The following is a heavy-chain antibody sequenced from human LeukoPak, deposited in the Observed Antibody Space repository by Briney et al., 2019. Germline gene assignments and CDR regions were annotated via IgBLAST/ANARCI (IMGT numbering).Heavy chain of an antibody. CDR1: GFTFSDYY. D-gene: IGHD5-12*01. CDR3: ARAGLYSGSGLDY. J-gene: IGHJ4*02. Sequence: GGSLRLSCAASGFTFSDYYMSWIRQAPGKGLEWVSYISSSGSTYADSVKGRFTISRDNAKNSLYLQMNSLRAEDTAVYFCARAGLYSGSGLDYWGQGTLVTVSS. V-gene: IGHV3-11*01. CDR2: ISSSGST.